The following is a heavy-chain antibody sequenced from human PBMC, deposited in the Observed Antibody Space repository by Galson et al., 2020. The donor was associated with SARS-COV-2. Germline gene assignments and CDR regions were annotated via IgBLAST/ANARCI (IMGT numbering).Heavy chain of an antibody. CDR3: ARNVRARGTDWFDP. CDR2: IYSTGAS. Sequence: SETLSLTCTVSGGSISSGPYYWSWIRKSPGKDLEWIGSIYSTGASNYNPSLQGRAKISVDTSKRQFYLNLSSVTAADTARYYCARNVRARGTDWFDPWGQGTQVTVSS. J-gene: IGHJ5*02. V-gene: IGHV4-31*03. D-gene: IGHD3-10*02. CDR1: GGSISSGPYY.